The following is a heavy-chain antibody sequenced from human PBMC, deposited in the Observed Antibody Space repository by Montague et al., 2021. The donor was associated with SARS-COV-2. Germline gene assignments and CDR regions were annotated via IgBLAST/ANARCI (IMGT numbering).Heavy chain of an antibody. Sequence: SLRLSCAASEFTFSSYAMSWVRQAPGEGLEWVSAISGSGGRTYYADSVKGRFTLSRDNSKNTLYLQMNSLRAEDTAVYYCAKAALGSSSYFDYWGQGTLVTVSS. V-gene: IGHV3-23*01. CDR2: ISGSGGRT. D-gene: IGHD6-13*01. CDR3: AKAALGSSSYFDY. CDR1: EFTFSSYA. J-gene: IGHJ4*02.